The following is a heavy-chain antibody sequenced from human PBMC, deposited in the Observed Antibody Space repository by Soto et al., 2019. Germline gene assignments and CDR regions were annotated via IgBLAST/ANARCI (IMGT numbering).Heavy chain of an antibody. CDR3: ARDTVAVAGKDY. CDR1: VTVSSNY. D-gene: IGHD6-19*01. J-gene: IGHJ4*02. CDR2: IYSAGST. Sequence: EVQLVESGGGLVQPGGSLRLSCAASVTVSSNYMTWVRQAPGKGLEWVSVIYSAGSTYYADSVKGRFTISRDNSRNTLYLQMNGLRAEDTAVYYCARDTVAVAGKDYSGQGTLVTVSS. V-gene: IGHV3-66*01.